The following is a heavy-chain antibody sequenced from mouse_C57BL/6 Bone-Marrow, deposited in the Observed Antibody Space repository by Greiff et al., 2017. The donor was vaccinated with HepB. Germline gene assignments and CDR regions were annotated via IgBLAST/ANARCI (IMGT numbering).Heavy chain of an antibody. V-gene: IGHV1-64*01. CDR2: IHPNSGST. J-gene: IGHJ1*03. CDR1: GYTFTSYW. Sequence: VQLQQPGAELVKPGASVKLSCKASGYTFTSYWMHWVKQRPGQGLEWIGMIHPNSGSTNYNEKFKSKATLTVDKSSSTAYMQLSSLTSEDSAVYYCTRGGWLLWYFDVWRTGTTVTFSS. CDR3: TRGGWLLWYFDV. D-gene: IGHD2-3*01.